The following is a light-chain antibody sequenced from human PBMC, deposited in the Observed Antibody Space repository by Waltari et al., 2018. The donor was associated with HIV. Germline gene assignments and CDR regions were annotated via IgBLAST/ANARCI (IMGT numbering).Light chain of an antibody. CDR2: RDN. Sequence: LTQPPSVSKGMRQPAPLTSIGNSNNVGNKGAARLQQHKGHPPKHLSYRDNKIRSGSAERFSASRSGNTAALTITGVQPEEEADYFCATWDISLSAVVFGGGTTLTVL. CDR1: SNNVGNKG. V-gene: IGLV10-54*04. J-gene: IGLJ2*01. CDR3: ATWDISLSAVV.